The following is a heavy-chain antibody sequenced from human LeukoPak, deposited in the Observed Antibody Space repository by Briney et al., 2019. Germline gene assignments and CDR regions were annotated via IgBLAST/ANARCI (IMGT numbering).Heavy chain of an antibody. J-gene: IGHJ4*02. Sequence: SVKVSCKASGGTFSSYAISWVRQAPGQGLEWMGGIIPIFGTANYAQKFQGRVTITADESTSTAYMELSSLRSEDTAVYYCERGGGLGIAARDYFDYWGQGTLVTVSS. CDR1: GGTFSSYA. CDR3: ERGGGLGIAARDYFDY. V-gene: IGHV1-69*01. D-gene: IGHD6-6*01. CDR2: IIPIFGTA.